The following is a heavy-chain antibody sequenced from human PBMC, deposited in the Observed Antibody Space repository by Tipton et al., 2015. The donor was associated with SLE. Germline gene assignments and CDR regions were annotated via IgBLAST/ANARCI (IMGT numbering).Heavy chain of an antibody. Sequence: SLRLSCAASGFTFSSYAMHWVRQAPGKGLEWVSVIYSGGSTYYADSVKGRFTISRDNSKNTLWLQMNNLRDEDTAVYYCTRDQGRNWFDPWGQGTLVTVSS. CDR1: GFTFSSYA. J-gene: IGHJ5*02. CDR3: TRDQGRNWFDP. V-gene: IGHV3-66*01. CDR2: IYSGGST.